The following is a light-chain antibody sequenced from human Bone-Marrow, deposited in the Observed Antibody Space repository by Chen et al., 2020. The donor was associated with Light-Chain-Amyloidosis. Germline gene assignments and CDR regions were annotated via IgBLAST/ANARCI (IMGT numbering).Light chain of an antibody. V-gene: IGKV1-33*01. J-gene: IGKJ4*01. CDR3: QQYESVPLT. CDR1: QDISNY. Sequence: DIQMTQSPPPLSASVGVRVTITCQASQDISNYLNWYQQKPGKAPKLVFYDVSNYDVSNLETGVPSRFSGSGSGTDFTFTISSLQPEDIATYYCQQYESVPLTFGGGTRVEIK. CDR2: DVSNYDVS.